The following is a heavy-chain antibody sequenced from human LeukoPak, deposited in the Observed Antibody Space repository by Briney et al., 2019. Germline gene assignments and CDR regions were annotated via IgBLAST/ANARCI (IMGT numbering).Heavy chain of an antibody. CDR2: IYSGGST. CDR1: GFTVSSNY. Sequence: GGSLRLSCAASGFTVSSNYMSWVRQAPGKGLEGVSVIYSGGSTYYADSVKGRFTISRDNSKNTLYLQMNSLRAEDTAVYYCAREVDDYGDYLRNYWGQGTLVTVSS. V-gene: IGHV3-53*01. CDR3: AREVDDYGDYLRNY. J-gene: IGHJ4*02. D-gene: IGHD4-17*01.